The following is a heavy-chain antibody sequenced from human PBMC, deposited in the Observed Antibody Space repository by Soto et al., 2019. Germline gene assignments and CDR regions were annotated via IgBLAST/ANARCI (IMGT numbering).Heavy chain of an antibody. CDR3: AKDPLWGQWLEYGYLDQ. CDR2: ISNTGLTT. V-gene: IGHV3-23*01. Sequence: GGSLRLSCAASGLTFSSYAMSWVRQAPGRGLEWVAVISNTGLTTHYADSVKGRFTISRDNSKRTVYLQMNSLRVDDTAVYFCAKDPLWGQWLEYGYLDQWGQGNLVTVSS. CDR1: GLTFSSYA. D-gene: IGHD6-19*01. J-gene: IGHJ5*02.